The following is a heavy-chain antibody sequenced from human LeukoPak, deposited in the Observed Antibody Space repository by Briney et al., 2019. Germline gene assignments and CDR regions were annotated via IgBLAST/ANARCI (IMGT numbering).Heavy chain of an antibody. CDR2: ISGSGGST. CDR1: GLTFSSYA. Sequence: GGSLSFSFAAPGLTFSSYAMSWVRQAPGKGLGWVSAISGSGGSTYYADSVKGRFTISRDNSKNTLYLQMNSLRAEDTAVYYCAKDTDDSSGYSHAWGQGTLVTVSS. D-gene: IGHD3-22*01. J-gene: IGHJ4*02. CDR3: AKDTDDSSGYSHA. V-gene: IGHV3-23*01.